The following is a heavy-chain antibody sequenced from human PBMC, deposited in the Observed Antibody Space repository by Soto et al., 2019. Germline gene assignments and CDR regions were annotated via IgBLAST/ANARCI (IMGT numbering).Heavy chain of an antibody. CDR1: GFTFDDYA. V-gene: IGHV3-9*01. D-gene: IGHD5-12*01. J-gene: IGHJ2*01. CDR2: IRWNSGSI. Sequence: EVQLVESGGGLVQPGRSLRLSCAASGFTFDDYAMHWVRQAPGKGLEWVSGIRWNSGSICYADSVKGRFTISRDNSKNSLYLQMNSLGAEDTVLYYCAKDTPFRGYDGYFDLWGRGTLVTVSS. CDR3: AKDTPFRGYDGYFDL.